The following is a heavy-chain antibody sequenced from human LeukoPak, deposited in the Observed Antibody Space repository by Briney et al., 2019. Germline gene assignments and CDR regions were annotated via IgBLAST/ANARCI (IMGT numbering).Heavy chain of an antibody. CDR1: GGSFSGYY. D-gene: IGHD1-1*01. J-gene: IGHJ3*02. Sequence: PSETLSLTCAVYGGSFSGYYWSWIRQPPGKGLEWIGEISHSGSTNYNPSLKSRVTISVDTSKNQFSLKLSSVTAADTAVYYCAIHTGTLLDDAFDIWGQGTMVTVSS. CDR2: ISHSGST. CDR3: AIHTGTLLDDAFDI. V-gene: IGHV4-34*01.